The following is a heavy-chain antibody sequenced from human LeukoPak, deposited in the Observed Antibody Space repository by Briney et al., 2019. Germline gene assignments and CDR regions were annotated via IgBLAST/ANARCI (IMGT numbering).Heavy chain of an antibody. Sequence: PSETLSLTCTVSGDSISSNSYFWGWIRQSPGKGLEWIASIYYSGNTYYNPSLKSRVTISEDTSKNQFSLKLSSVTAADTAVYYCVRQGDGYCSSTNCLFSFDYWGQGTLVTVSS. J-gene: IGHJ4*02. V-gene: IGHV4-39*01. D-gene: IGHD2-2*03. CDR1: GDSISSNSYF. CDR3: VRQGDGYCSSTNCLFSFDY. CDR2: IYYSGNT.